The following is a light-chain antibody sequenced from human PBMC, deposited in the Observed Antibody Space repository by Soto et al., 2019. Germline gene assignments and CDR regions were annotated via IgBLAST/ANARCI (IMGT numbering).Light chain of an antibody. V-gene: IGKV3-11*01. J-gene: IGKJ4*01. CDR1: QSVSSN. CDR2: DAP. CDR3: QQSRDWPLT. Sequence: EIVLTQSPATLSLSPGERATLSCRASQSVSSNLAWYQQKPGQAPRLLIYDAPNRATGIPVRFSGSGSGTDFTLTISSLEPEDFAVYYCQQSRDWPLTFGGGTKVEIK.